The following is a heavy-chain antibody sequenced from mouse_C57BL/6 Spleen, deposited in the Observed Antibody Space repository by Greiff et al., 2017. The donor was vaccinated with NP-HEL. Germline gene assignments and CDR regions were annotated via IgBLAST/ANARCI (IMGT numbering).Heavy chain of an antibody. V-gene: IGHV5-17*01. J-gene: IGHJ1*03. CDR2: ISSGSSTI. D-gene: IGHD2-5*01. CDR3: ARLDYSTSYWYFDV. CDR1: GFTFSDYG. Sequence: DVMLVESGGGLVKPGGSLKLSCAASGFTFSDYGMHWVRQAPEKGLEWVAYISSGSSTIYYADTVKGRFTISRDNAKNTLFLQMTRLRSEDTAMYYCARLDYSTSYWYFDVWGTGTTVTVSS.